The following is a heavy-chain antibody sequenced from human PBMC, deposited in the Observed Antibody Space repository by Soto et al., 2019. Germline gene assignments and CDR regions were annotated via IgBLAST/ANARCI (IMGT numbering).Heavy chain of an antibody. CDR3: ASDGGQVGAYMTTVTTEYFQL. CDR1: GFTFSSYS. Sequence: GGSLRLSCAASGFTFSSYSMNWVRQAPGKGLEWVSYISSSSSTIYYADSVKGRFTISRDNAKNSLYLQMNSLRDEDTAVYYCASDGGQVGAYMTTVTTEYFQLWGQGTLVTVSS. D-gene: IGHD4-4*01. CDR2: ISSSSSTI. V-gene: IGHV3-48*02. J-gene: IGHJ1*01.